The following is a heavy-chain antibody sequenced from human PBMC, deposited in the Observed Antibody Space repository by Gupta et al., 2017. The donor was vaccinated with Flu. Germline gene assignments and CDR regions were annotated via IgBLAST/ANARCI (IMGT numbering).Heavy chain of an antibody. V-gene: IGHV3-23*01. D-gene: IGHD3-10*01. CDR1: GFTFSSYA. Sequence: EVQLLESGGGLVQPGGSLRLSCAASGFTFSSYAMSWVRQAPGKGLEWVSAISGSGGSTYYADSVKGRFTISRDNSKNTLYLQMNSLRAEDTAVYYCANAVAVTMVRGVPEFDYWGQGTLVTVSS. CDR3: ANAVAVTMVRGVPEFDY. J-gene: IGHJ4*02. CDR2: ISGSGGST.